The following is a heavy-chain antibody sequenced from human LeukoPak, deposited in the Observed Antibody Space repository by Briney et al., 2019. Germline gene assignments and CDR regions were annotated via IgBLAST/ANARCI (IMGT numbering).Heavy chain of an antibody. CDR3: ARNYGGKGLDI. J-gene: IGHJ3*02. CDR1: GFSFTTYW. Sequence: GGSLRLSCAASGFSFTTYWMGWVRQAPGKGLEWVANINQDESSQYYVDAVRGRFTISRDNANNSQYLQMHSLRADDTAVYYCARNYGGKGLDIWGQGTVVTVSS. V-gene: IGHV3-7*01. D-gene: IGHD4-23*01. CDR2: INQDESSQ.